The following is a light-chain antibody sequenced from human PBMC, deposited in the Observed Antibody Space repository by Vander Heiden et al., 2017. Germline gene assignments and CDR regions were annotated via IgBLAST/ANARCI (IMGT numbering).Light chain of an antibody. CDR1: SGHSSYA. V-gene: IGLV4-69*01. CDR2: LNSDGSH. Sequence: PSASASLGASVKLTCTLSSGHSSYAIAWHQQQPEKGPRYLMKLNSDGSHSKGDWIPDRFSGSSSGAERYLTISSLQSEDEADYYCQTWGTGIRVFGGGTKLTVL. J-gene: IGLJ3*02. CDR3: QTWGTGIRV.